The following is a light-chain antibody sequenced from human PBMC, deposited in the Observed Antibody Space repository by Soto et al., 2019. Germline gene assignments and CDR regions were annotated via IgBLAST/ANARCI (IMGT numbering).Light chain of an antibody. J-gene: IGKJ1*01. CDR2: AAS. Sequence: AIRMTQSPSSLSASTGDRVTITCRASQGISSYLAWYQQKPGKAPKLLIYAASTLQSGVPSRFSGSGSGTDFTLTISCLQSEDFATYYCQQYYSYPLTFGQGTKADIK. CDR1: QGISSY. CDR3: QQYYSYPLT. V-gene: IGKV1-8*01.